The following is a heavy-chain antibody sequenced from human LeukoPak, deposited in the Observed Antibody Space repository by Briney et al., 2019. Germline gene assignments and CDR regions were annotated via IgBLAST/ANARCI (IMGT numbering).Heavy chain of an antibody. D-gene: IGHD3-10*01. V-gene: IGHV1-2*02. J-gene: IGHJ3*02. Sequence: GASVKVSCKASGYTFTGYYMHRVRQAPGQGLEWMGWINPNSGGTNYAQKFQGRVTMTRDTSISTAYMELSRLRSDDTAVYYCARARSVLLWFGEFPPAAFDIWGQGTMVTVSS. CDR1: GYTFTGYY. CDR2: INPNSGGT. CDR3: ARARSVLLWFGEFPPAAFDI.